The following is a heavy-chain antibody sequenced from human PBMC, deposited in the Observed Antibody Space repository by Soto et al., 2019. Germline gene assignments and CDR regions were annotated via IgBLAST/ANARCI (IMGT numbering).Heavy chain of an antibody. CDR3: ASDRGVVTNYGIDY. CDR2: IYYSGST. D-gene: IGHD3-3*01. V-gene: IGHV4-31*03. Sequence: SETLSLTCTVSGGSISSGGYYWSWIRQHPGKGLEWIGYIYYSGSTYYSPSLKSRVTISVDTSKNQFSLKLSSVTAADTAVYYCASDRGVVTNYGIDYWGQGTLVTVSS. J-gene: IGHJ4*02. CDR1: GGSISSGGYY.